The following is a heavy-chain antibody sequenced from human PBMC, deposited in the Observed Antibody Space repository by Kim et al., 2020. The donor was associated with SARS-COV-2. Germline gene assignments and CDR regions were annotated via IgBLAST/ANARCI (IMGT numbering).Heavy chain of an antibody. CDR3: AKSGGSGSWVYYYYGMDV. Sequence: GGSLRLSCAASGFTFSSYGMHWVRQAPGKGLEWVAVIWYDGSNKYYADSVKGRFTISRDNSKNTLYLQMNSLRAEDTAEYYCAKSGGSGSWVYYYYGMDVWGQGTTVTVSS. J-gene: IGHJ6*02. CDR2: IWYDGSNK. V-gene: IGHV3-33*06. D-gene: IGHD3-10*01. CDR1: GFTFSSYG.